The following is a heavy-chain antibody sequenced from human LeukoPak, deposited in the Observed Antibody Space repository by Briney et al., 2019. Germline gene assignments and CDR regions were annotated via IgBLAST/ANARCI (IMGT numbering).Heavy chain of an antibody. CDR2: TYYKSTWSN. V-gene: IGHV6-1*01. J-gene: IGHJ4*02. D-gene: IGHD6-19*01. CDR3: ARGTGWPQFDY. CDR1: GDSVSRDSIA. Sequence: SQTLSLTCAISGDSVSRDSIAWNWIRQSPSRGLEWLGRTYYKSTWSNDYAVSVKSRITINPDTSKNQFSLQLNSVTPEDTTVYYCARGTGWPQFDYWGQGTLVTVSS.